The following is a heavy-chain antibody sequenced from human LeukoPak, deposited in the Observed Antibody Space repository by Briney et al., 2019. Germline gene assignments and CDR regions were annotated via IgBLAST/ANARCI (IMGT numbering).Heavy chain of an antibody. CDR1: GFTFSNYG. CDR2: ISGSGDAT. V-gene: IGHV3-23*01. Sequence: GGSLRLSCEASGFTFSNYGMAWVRQAPGKGPEWVSAISGSGDATYYADSVKGRFTISRDNSENTLYPQMNSLRAEDTAIYYCAKDLNSGTYWGQGMLVTVSS. J-gene: IGHJ4*02. D-gene: IGHD5-12*01. CDR3: AKDLNSGTY.